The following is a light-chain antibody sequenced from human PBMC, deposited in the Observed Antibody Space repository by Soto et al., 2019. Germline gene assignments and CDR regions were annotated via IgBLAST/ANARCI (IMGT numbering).Light chain of an antibody. CDR1: GTDVGQYNY. V-gene: IGLV2-8*01. CDR3: SSYTSTRTYV. CDR2: HVS. Sequence: QSALTQPTSASGSLGQSVTISCTGAGTDVGQYNYVSWYQQHPGKAPKLLIHHVSRRPSGVPARFSGSKSGNTASLTVSGLQTEDEADYYCSSYTSTRTYVFGTGTKLTVL. J-gene: IGLJ1*01.